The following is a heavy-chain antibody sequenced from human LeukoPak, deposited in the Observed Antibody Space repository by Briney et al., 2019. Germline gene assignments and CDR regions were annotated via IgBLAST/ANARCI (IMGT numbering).Heavy chain of an antibody. CDR1: GGSISSYY. V-gene: IGHV4-4*07. Sequence: PSETLSLTCTVSGGSISSYYWSWIRQPAGKGLEWIGRIYTSGSTNYNPSLKSRVTMSVDTSKNQFSLKLSSVTAADTAVYYCAGAVKSSGWYGYYFDHWGQGTLVTVSS. CDR2: IYTSGST. D-gene: IGHD6-19*01. J-gene: IGHJ4*02. CDR3: AGAVKSSGWYGYYFDH.